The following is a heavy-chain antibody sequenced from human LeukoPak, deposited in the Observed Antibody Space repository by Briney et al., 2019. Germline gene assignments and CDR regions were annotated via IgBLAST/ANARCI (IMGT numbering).Heavy chain of an antibody. Sequence: SETLSLTCTVSGGSISSYYWSWIRQPPGKGLEWIGYIYYSGSTNYNPSLKSRVTISVDTSKNQFSLKLSSVTAADTAVYYCARGSEESSSWYFVVHFDYWGQGTLVTVSS. CDR3: ARGSEESSSWYFVVHFDY. CDR1: GGSISSYY. J-gene: IGHJ4*02. V-gene: IGHV4-59*01. CDR2: IYYSGST. D-gene: IGHD6-13*01.